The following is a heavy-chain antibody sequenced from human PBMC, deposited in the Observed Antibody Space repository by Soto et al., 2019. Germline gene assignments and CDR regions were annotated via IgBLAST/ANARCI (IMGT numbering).Heavy chain of an antibody. D-gene: IGHD3-22*01. V-gene: IGHV3-33*01. CDR3: ARAASYYDSSGYHPHFDY. Sequence: GGSLRLSCAASGFTFSSYGMHWVRQAPGKGLEWVAVIWYDGSNKYYADSVKGRFTISRDNSKNTLYLQMNSLRAEDTAVYYCARAASYYDSSGYHPHFDYWGQGTLVTVSS. CDR2: IWYDGSNK. CDR1: GFTFSSYG. J-gene: IGHJ4*02.